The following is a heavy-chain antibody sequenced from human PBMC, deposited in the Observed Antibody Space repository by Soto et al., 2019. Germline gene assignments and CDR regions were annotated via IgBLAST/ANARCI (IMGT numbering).Heavy chain of an antibody. CDR2: ISAYNGNT. CDR3: ARAKGVWFGELFHYYGMDV. Sequence: QVRLVQSGAEVKKPGASVKVSCKASGYTFTSYGISWVRQAPGQGLEWMGWISAYNGNTNYAQKLQGRVTMTTDTSTSTAYMELRSLRSDDTAVYYCARAKGVWFGELFHYYGMDVWGQGTTVTVSS. D-gene: IGHD3-10*01. V-gene: IGHV1-18*04. CDR1: GYTFTSYG. J-gene: IGHJ6*02.